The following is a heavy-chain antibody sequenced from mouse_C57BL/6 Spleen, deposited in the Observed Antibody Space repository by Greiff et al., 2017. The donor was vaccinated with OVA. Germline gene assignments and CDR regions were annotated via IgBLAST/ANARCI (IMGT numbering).Heavy chain of an antibody. CDR1: GYTFTDYN. J-gene: IGHJ4*01. V-gene: IGHV1-18*01. CDR3: AYYSNWDAMDY. D-gene: IGHD2-5*01. Sequence: VQLKQSGPELVKPGASVKIPCKASGYTFTDYNMDWVKQSHGKSLEWIGDINPNNCGTIYNQKFKGKATLTVDKSSSTAYMELRSLTSEDTAVYYCAYYSNWDAMDYWGQGTSVTVSS. CDR2: INPNNCGT.